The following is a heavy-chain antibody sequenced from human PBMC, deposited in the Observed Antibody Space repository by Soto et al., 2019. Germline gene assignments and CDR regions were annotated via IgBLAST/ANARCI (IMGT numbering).Heavy chain of an antibody. V-gene: IGHV4-39*01. CDR1: GGSITSSFY. CDR3: RSSSRYSTDV. CDR2: IYGTGNT. J-gene: IGHJ6*02. Sequence: QLQLQESGPGLVKPSETLSLSCTVSGGSITSSFYWGWIRQPPGKGLEWIGSIYGTGNTYYNPSLKGRVTISEDTSKNPFSLNLISVTAADTAVYYCRSSSRYSTDVWGQGATVTVSS. D-gene: IGHD6-13*01.